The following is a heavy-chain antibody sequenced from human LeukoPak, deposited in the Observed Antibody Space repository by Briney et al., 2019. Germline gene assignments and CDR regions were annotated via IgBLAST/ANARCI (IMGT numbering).Heavy chain of an antibody. D-gene: IGHD3-22*01. CDR1: RGSIRSYY. CDR2: IYYSGST. CDR3: ARNYYDGNCYHHFEY. J-gene: IGHJ4*02. V-gene: IGHV4-59*01. Sequence: SETLSLTCTVSRGSIRSYYWSWIRQPPGKGLEWIGYIYYSGSTNYNPSLKSRVTISVDTSRNQFSLKLTSVTAADTAVYYCARNYYDGNCYHHFEYWGQGTLVTVSS.